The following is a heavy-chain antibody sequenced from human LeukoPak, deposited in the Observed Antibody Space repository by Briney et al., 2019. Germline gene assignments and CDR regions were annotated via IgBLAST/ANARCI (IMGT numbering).Heavy chain of an antibody. Sequence: ASVTVSCTASGYTFTDYYMHWVRQAPGQGLEWMGWINPNSGGTNYAQKFQGRVTMTRDTTISTAYMELSRLRSDDTAVYYCSRDLYDSSTAFDYWGQGTLVTVSS. CDR3: SRDLYDSSTAFDY. V-gene: IGHV1-2*02. J-gene: IGHJ4*02. D-gene: IGHD3-22*01. CDR2: INPNSGGT. CDR1: GYTFTDYY.